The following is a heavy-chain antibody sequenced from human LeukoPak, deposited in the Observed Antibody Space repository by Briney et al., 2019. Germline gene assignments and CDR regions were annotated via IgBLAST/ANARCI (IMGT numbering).Heavy chain of an antibody. J-gene: IGHJ4*02. CDR3: ARFALTSSLDY. Sequence: SGESLKISCKGSGYSFTSYWIGWVRQMPGKGLEWMGIIYPGDSDTRYSPFFQGQVTFSVDTSISTPYLHWGGLKASDTAMYYCARFALTSSLDYWGQGTLVTVSS. V-gene: IGHV5-51*01. CDR1: GYSFTSYW. D-gene: IGHD6-13*01. CDR2: IYPGDSDT.